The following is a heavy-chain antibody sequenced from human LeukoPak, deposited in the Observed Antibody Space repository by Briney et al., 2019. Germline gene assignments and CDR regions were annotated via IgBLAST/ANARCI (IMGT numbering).Heavy chain of an antibody. CDR3: TPNPMVPFDY. V-gene: IGHV3-49*04. CDR2: IRSKTYGGTT. CDR1: GFTFADYA. Sequence: GGYLRLSCTASGFTFADYAMTWVRQAPGKGLEWLGFIRSKTYGGTTEFAASVKGRFTISRDDSKSIAYLQMNSLNTDDTGVYYCTPNPMVPFDYWGQGTLVTVSS. D-gene: IGHD3-10*01. J-gene: IGHJ4*02.